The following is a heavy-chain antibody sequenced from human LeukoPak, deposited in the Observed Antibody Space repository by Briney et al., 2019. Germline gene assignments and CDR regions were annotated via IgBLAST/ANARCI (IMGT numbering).Heavy chain of an antibody. CDR2: IWFDGGKI. V-gene: IGHV3-33*01. CDR3: ARDFTNIRGGGYFDN. CDR1: GFPFSSYA. D-gene: IGHD2/OR15-2a*01. Sequence: GRSLRLSCAASGFPFSSYAMHWLRQAPGKGLEWVAVIWFDGGKIYYADSVKGRFTISRDNSKNTVYLQINSLRVEDTAVYHCARDFTNIRGGGYFDNWGQGTLVTVSS. J-gene: IGHJ4*02.